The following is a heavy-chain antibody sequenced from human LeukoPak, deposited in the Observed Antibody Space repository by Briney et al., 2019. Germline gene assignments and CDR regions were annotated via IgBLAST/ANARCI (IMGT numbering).Heavy chain of an antibody. D-gene: IGHD3-10*01. V-gene: IGHV3-66*01. Sequence: GGSLRLSCAASGFTVTSNYMNWVRQAPGKGLEWVSVIYSGGSTYYADSVKGRFTISRDNSKNTLFLQMTSLRVEDSAVYYCARGGVAETAPYYWGQGALVTVSS. J-gene: IGHJ4*02. CDR3: ARGGVAETAPYY. CDR2: IYSGGST. CDR1: GFTVTSNY.